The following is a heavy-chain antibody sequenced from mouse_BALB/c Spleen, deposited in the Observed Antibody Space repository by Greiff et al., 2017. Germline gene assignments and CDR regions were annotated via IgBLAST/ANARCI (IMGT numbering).Heavy chain of an antibody. V-gene: IGHV1S41*01. CDR3: ARERDY. J-gene: IGHJ2*01. Sequence: DLVKPGASVKLSCKASGYTFTSYWINWIKQRPGQGLEWIGRIAPGSGSTYYNEMFKGKATLTVDTSSSTAYIQLSSLSSEDSAVYFCARERDYWGQGTTLTVSS. CDR1: GYTFTSYW. CDR2: IAPGSGST.